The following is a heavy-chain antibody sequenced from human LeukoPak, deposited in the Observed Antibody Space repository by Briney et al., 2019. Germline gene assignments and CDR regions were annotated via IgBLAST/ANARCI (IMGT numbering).Heavy chain of an antibody. D-gene: IGHD3-10*01. V-gene: IGHV4-34*01. CDR1: GGSFSGYY. J-gene: IGHJ4*02. Sequence: SETLSLTCAVYGGSFSGYYWSWIRQPPGKGLEWIGEINHSGSTNYNPSLKSRVTISVDTSKNQLSLKLSSVTAADTAVYYCARAPPPITMVRGVRVRSSFDYWGQGTLVTVSS. CDR2: INHSGST. CDR3: ARAPPPITMVRGVRVRSSFDY.